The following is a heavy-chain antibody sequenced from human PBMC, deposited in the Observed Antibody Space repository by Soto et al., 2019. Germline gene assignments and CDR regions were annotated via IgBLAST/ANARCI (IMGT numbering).Heavy chain of an antibody. D-gene: IGHD6-25*01. CDR1: GFTFSNYA. V-gene: IGHV3-23*01. Sequence: EVQLLESGGGLVQPGRSLRLSCAASGFTFSNYAMSWVRQAPGQGLDWVSAISGSGGTTYYADSVKGRFTISRHNSKNKLLLQMKSLRAAGAAVYFSSIFFFETGSNSGWPWSFHYWGQGTLVTVSS. CDR3: SIFFFETGSNSGWPWSFHY. CDR2: ISGSGGTT. J-gene: IGHJ4*02.